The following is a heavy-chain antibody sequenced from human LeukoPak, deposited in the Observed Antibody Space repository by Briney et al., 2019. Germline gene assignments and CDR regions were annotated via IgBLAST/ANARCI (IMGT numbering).Heavy chain of an antibody. CDR3: ARDQTYSGSGIYTYFDY. V-gene: IGHV4-4*07. Sequence: SETLSLTCTVSGDSISGYYWSWIRQPAGKGLEWIGRLYTTGSTNYNPSLKSRVTISRDTSKNHYSLKLSSVTATDTAVYYCARDQTYSGSGIYTYFDYWGQGILVTVSS. J-gene: IGHJ4*02. D-gene: IGHD3-10*01. CDR1: GDSISGYY. CDR2: LYTTGST.